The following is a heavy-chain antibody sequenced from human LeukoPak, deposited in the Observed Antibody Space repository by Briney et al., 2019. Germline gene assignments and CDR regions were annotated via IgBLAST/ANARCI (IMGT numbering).Heavy chain of an antibody. V-gene: IGHV3-49*04. CDR2: IRSKAYGGTT. Sequence: GGSLRLSCTASGFTFGDYAMSWVRQAPGKGLEWVGFIRSKAYGGTTEYAASVKGRFTISRDDSKSIAYLQMNSLKTEDTAVYYCTRAGLLWFGDSADYWGQGTQVTVSS. CDR3: TRAGLLWFGDSADY. D-gene: IGHD3-10*01. J-gene: IGHJ4*02. CDR1: GFTFGDYA.